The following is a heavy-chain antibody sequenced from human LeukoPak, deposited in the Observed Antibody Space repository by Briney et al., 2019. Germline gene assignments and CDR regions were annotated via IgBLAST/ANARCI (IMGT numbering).Heavy chain of an antibody. D-gene: IGHD1-7*01. J-gene: IGHJ4*02. Sequence: GGSLRLSCAASGFTFSSYWMHWVRQAPGKGLVWVSRLNSDGTNTYHADSVKGRVTISRDNAKNTVYLEMNSLRAEDTAVYYCARDRETGTPDYWGQGTLVTVSS. CDR3: ARDRETGTPDY. CDR1: GFTFSSYW. CDR2: LNSDGTNT. V-gene: IGHV3-74*01.